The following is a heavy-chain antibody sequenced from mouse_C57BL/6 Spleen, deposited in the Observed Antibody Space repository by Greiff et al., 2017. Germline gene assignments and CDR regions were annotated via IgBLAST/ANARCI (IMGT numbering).Heavy chain of an antibody. J-gene: IGHJ4*01. CDR3: ARNYYGSSDY. CDR2: ISSGSRTN. Sequence: EVQRVESGGGLVKPGGSLKLSCAASGFTFSDYGMHWVRQAPEKGLEWVAYISSGSRTNYYADTVKGRFTISRDNAKNTLFLKMTSLRSEDTSMYYCARNYYGSSDYWGQGTSVTVSS. V-gene: IGHV5-17*01. D-gene: IGHD1-1*01. CDR1: GFTFSDYG.